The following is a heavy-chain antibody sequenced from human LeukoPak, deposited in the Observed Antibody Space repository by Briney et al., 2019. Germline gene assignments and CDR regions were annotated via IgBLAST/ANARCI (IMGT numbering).Heavy chain of an antibody. V-gene: IGHV3-21*01. D-gene: IGHD6-13*01. CDR2: ISSSSSYI. J-gene: IGHJ3*02. CDR1: GFTFSSYS. CDR3: ARGRGQYSSSYDAFDI. Sequence: PGGSLRLSCAASGFTFSSYSMNWVRQAPGKGLEWVSSISSSSSYIYYADSVKDRFTISRDNAKNSLYLQMNSLRAEDTAVYYCARGRGQYSSSYDAFDIWGQGTMVTVSS.